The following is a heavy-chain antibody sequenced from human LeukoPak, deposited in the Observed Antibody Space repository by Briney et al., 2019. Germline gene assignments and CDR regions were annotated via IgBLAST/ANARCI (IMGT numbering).Heavy chain of an antibody. CDR3: ARGVGWFGELQRAPYFDY. CDR1: GDSVSSNSAA. Sequence: SQTLSLTCAISGDSVSSNSAAWNWIRQSPSRGLEWLGRTYYRSKWYNDYAVSVKSRITINPDTSKNQFSLQLNSVTPEDTAEYYCARGVGWFGELQRAPYFDYWGQGTLVTVSS. V-gene: IGHV6-1*01. CDR2: TYYRSKWYN. J-gene: IGHJ4*02. D-gene: IGHD3-10*01.